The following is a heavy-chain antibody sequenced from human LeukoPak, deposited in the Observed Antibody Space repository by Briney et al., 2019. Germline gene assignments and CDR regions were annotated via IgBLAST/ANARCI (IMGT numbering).Heavy chain of an antibody. V-gene: IGHV3-7*01. Sequence: GGSLRLSCAASGFTFSSYWMSWVRQAPGKGLEWVANIKQDGSEKYYVDSVKGRFTISRDNAKNSLYLQMNSLRAEDTAVYYCARARAVAGTGDYFDCWGQGTLVTVSS. J-gene: IGHJ4*02. CDR2: IKQDGSEK. CDR3: ARARAVAGTGDYFDC. CDR1: GFTFSSYW. D-gene: IGHD6-19*01.